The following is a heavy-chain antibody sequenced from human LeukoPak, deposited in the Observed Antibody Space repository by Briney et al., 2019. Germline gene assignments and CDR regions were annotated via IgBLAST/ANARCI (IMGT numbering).Heavy chain of an antibody. V-gene: IGHV3-33*01. CDR1: GFTFSSYG. CDR3: ARDPSWSGYFDY. D-gene: IGHD2-15*01. CDR2: MWYDGSNR. J-gene: IGHJ4*02. Sequence: GGSLRLSCAASGFTFSSYGIHWVRQAPGKGLEWVALMWYDGSNRYYVDSVKGRFTISRDNSKKTVYLQMNSLRAEDTAVYYCARDPSWSGYFDYWGQGTLVT.